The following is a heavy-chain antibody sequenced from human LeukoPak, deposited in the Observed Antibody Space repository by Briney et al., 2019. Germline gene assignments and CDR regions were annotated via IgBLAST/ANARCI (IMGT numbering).Heavy chain of an antibody. CDR1: GGTFSSYT. CDR2: IIPILGIA. D-gene: IGHD6-13*01. V-gene: IGHV1-69*02. J-gene: IGHJ3*02. Sequence: GASVKVSCKASGGTFSSYTISWVRQAPGQGLEWMGRIIPILGIANYAQKFQGRVTITADNSTSTAHMELSSLRSEDTAVYYCARKYSNPPRWYAFDIWGQGTMVTVSS. CDR3: ARKYSNPPRWYAFDI.